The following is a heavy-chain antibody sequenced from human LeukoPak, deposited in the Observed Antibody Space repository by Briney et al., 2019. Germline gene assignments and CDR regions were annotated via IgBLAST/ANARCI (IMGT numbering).Heavy chain of an antibody. V-gene: IGHV1-2*02. CDR3: ATTVVTLVFSY. Sequence: GASVKVSCKASGYTFTGYYMHWVRQAPGQGLEWMGYINPSNGDTNYAQKFQGRVTMTRDTSISTAYMELRRLRFDDTAVYYCATTVVTLVFSYWGQGTLVTVSS. D-gene: IGHD4-23*01. CDR2: INPSNGDT. J-gene: IGHJ4*02. CDR1: GYTFTGYY.